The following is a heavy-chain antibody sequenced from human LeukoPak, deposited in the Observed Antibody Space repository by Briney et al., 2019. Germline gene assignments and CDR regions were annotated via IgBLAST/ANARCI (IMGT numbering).Heavy chain of an antibody. CDR3: ARNVRDTGTFDY. J-gene: IGHJ4*02. CDR2: MNPNSDNT. D-gene: IGHD5-18*01. CDR1: GYTFTSYG. Sequence: ASVKVSCKASGYTFTSYGINWVRQAPGQGLEWMGRMNPNSDNTGYAQKFQGRVTMTRNPSISTAYMELSSLRSEDTAVYYCARNVRDTGTFDYWGQGTLVTVSS. V-gene: IGHV1-8*02.